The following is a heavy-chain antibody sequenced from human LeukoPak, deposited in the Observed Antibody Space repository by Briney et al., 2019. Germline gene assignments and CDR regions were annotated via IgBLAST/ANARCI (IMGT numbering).Heavy chain of an antibody. Sequence: SETLSLTCTVSGGSISSYYWTWIRQPAGKGLEWIGRIHPSGTTNHNPSLKSRVIMSLDMSNNQFSLKVRSVTAADTAVYYCAKETEVPGGRSWDFWGQGTLVTVSS. CDR3: AKETEVPGGRSWDF. J-gene: IGHJ4*02. V-gene: IGHV4-4*07. CDR2: IHPSGTT. D-gene: IGHD6-19*01. CDR1: GGSISSYY.